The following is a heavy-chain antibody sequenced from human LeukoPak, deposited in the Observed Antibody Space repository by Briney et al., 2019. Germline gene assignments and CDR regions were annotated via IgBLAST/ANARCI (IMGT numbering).Heavy chain of an antibody. Sequence: GGSLRLSCAASGLIFHNYALVWIRRAPGKGPEWVSSILGGGGTFYADAVKGRFTISRDNSKNTLYLQMNSLRAEDTATYYCGQDPNGNYIGAFDFWGRGTMVTVSS. V-gene: IGHV3-23*01. CDR1: GLIFHNYA. CDR2: ILGGGGT. CDR3: GQDPNGNYIGAFDF. J-gene: IGHJ3*01. D-gene: IGHD4-17*01.